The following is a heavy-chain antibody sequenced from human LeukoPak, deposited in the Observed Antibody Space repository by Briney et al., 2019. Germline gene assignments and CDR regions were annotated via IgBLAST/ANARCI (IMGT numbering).Heavy chain of an antibody. D-gene: IGHD3-9*01. CDR3: ARGGFDYYDILTGYRY. CDR1: GYTFTSYG. V-gene: IGHV1-8*02. J-gene: IGHJ4*02. Sequence: ASVKVSCKASGYTFTSYGISRVRQAPGQGLEWMGWMNPNSGNTGYAQKFQGRVTMTRNTSISTAYMELSSLRSEDTAVYYCARGGFDYYDILTGYRYWGQGTLVTVSS. CDR2: MNPNSGNT.